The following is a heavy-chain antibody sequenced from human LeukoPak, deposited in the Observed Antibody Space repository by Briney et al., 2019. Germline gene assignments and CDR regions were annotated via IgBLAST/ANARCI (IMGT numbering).Heavy chain of an antibody. CDR3: AREYYYDSSGYSQVGYGMDV. J-gene: IGHJ6*02. CDR1: GYTFTSYD. CDR2: MNPNSCNT. D-gene: IGHD3-22*01. Sequence: ASVKVSCKDSGYTFTSYDINWVRQATGQGLEWMGWMNPNSCNTDYAQKFKGKVTMTRKTSITTAYMELRSLRSEDTAVYYCAREYYYDSSGYSQVGYGMDVWGQGTTVTVSS. V-gene: IGHV1-8*01.